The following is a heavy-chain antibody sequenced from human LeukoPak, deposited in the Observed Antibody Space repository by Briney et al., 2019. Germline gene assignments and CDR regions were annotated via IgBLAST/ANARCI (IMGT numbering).Heavy chain of an antibody. V-gene: IGHV4-30-4*01. D-gene: IGHD4-17*01. CDR2: IYYSGST. J-gene: IGHJ4*02. Sequence: KPSQTLSLTCTVSGGSISSGDYYWSWIRQPPGKGLEWIGYIYYSGSTYYNPSLKSRVTISVDTSKSQFSLKLSSVTAADTAVYYCARVRYGDYVGSGYWGQGTLVTVSS. CDR3: ARVRYGDYVGSGY. CDR1: GGSISSGDYY.